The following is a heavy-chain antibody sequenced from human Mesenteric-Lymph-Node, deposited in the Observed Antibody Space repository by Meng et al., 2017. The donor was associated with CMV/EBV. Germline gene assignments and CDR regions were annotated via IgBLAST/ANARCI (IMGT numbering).Heavy chain of an antibody. CDR1: GFTFSSYA. CDR2: ISYDGGNV. J-gene: IGHJ6*02. CDR3: AAGYYYGMDV. Sequence: GESLKISCAASGFTFSSYAIHWVRQAPGKGLEWVAVISYDGGNVYYADSMKGRFTISRDNAKNTLYLQMNSLRAEDTAVYYCAAGYYYGMDVWGQGTTVTVSS. V-gene: IGHV3-30*04.